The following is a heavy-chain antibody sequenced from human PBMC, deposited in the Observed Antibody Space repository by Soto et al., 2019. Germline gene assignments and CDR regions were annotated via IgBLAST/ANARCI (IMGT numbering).Heavy chain of an antibody. D-gene: IGHD6-19*01. Sequence: SETLSLTCSVSGGSISNNNYHWGWIRQPPGKGLEWMGSIYYRGNTYYNPSLRSRITISVDTSRNQFSPALSSVTAADTAVYYCARDVGSGFDYWGQGTLVTVSS. J-gene: IGHJ4*02. V-gene: IGHV4-39*02. CDR1: GGSISNNNYH. CDR2: IYYRGNT. CDR3: ARDVGSGFDY.